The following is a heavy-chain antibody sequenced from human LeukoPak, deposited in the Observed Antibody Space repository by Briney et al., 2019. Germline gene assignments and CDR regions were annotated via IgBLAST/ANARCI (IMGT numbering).Heavy chain of an antibody. J-gene: IGHJ4*02. CDR2: IYYSGST. D-gene: IGHD3-22*01. Sequence: SSETLSLTCTVSGGSIRSSSYYWGWIRQPPGKGLEWIGSIYYSGSTYYNPSLKSRVTISVDTSKNQFSLKLSSVTAADTAVYYCARRGYDSSGYYFLVWGQGTLVTVSS. V-gene: IGHV4-39*01. CDR1: GGSIRSSSYY. CDR3: ARRGYDSSGYYFLV.